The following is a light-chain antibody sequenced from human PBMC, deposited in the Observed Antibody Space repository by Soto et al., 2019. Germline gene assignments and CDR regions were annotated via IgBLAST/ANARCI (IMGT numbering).Light chain of an antibody. CDR1: QSVISSY. CDR2: GAS. J-gene: IGKJ4*01. Sequence: PGERVTLSCRASQSVISSYLTWYQQKPGQAPRLLIYGASTRATGIPARFSGSGSGTDFTLTISSLQPEDFAVYYCQQYYNLPPLTFGGGTRVDIK. CDR3: QQYYNLPPLT. V-gene: IGKV3D-7*01.